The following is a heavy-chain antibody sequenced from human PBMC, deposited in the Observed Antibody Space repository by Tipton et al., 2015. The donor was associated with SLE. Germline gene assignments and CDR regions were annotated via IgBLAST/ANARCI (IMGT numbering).Heavy chain of an antibody. CDR2: IYSGGKT. J-gene: IGHJ4*02. Sequence: LSLTCAASGFTFSAYGMSWVHQAPGKGLEWVSLIYSGGKTSFADSVKGRFSISRDNSENTLHLQMRSLRAEDTAVYYCAKLDGYNSNYFDSWGQGTLVTVSS. V-gene: IGHV3-23*03. CDR1: GFTFSAYG. D-gene: IGHD1-1*01. CDR3: AKLDGYNSNYFDS.